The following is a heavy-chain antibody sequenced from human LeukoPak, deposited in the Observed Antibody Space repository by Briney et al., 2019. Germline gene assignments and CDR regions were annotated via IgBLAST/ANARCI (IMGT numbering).Heavy chain of an antibody. Sequence: ASVKVSCKASGYTFTSYGISWVRQAPGQGLEWMGWISAYNGNTNYAQKLQGRVTMTTDTSTSTAYMELRSLRSDGTAVYYCARVDIVVVPAAIATGWFDPWGQGTLVTVSS. CDR1: GYTFTSYG. J-gene: IGHJ5*02. D-gene: IGHD2-2*02. CDR3: ARVDIVVVPAAIATGWFDP. CDR2: ISAYNGNT. V-gene: IGHV1-18*01.